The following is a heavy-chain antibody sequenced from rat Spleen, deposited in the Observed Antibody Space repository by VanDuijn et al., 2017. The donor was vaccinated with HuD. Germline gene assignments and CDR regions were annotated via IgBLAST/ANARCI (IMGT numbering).Heavy chain of an antibody. CDR3: AKDGGYRFDY. D-gene: IGHD4-4*01. CDR2: ISPSGGST. Sequence: EVQLVESDGGLVQPGRSLNLSCAASGFTFSDYYMAWVRQAPTKGLEWVASISPSGGSTYYPDSVKGRFTISRDNAENTVYLQMNTLRSEDTATYYCAKDGGYRFDYWGQGVMVTVSS. V-gene: IGHV5-27*01. CDR1: GFTFSDYY. J-gene: IGHJ2*01.